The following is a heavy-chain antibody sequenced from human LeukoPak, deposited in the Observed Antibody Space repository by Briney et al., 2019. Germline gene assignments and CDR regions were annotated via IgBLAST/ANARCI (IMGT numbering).Heavy chain of an antibody. CDR1: GYTFASYG. J-gene: IGHJ4*02. Sequence: ASVKVSCKASGYTFASYGISWVRQAPGQGLEWMGWINTNTGNPTYAQGFTGRFVFSLDTSVSTAYLQISSLKAEDTAVYYCARDSNWNHFDYWGQGTLVTVSS. V-gene: IGHV7-4-1*02. D-gene: IGHD1-20*01. CDR2: INTNTGNP. CDR3: ARDSNWNHFDY.